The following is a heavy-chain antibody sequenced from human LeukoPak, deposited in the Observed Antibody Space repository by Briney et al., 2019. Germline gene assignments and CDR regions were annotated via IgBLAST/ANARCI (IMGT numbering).Heavy chain of an antibody. CDR3: AIQLAAAGLSYFDY. D-gene: IGHD6-13*01. CDR1: GYTFTGYY. CDR2: INPNSGGT. V-gene: IGHV1-2*02. J-gene: IGHJ4*02. Sequence: ASVNVSCKASGYTFTGYYMHWVRQAPGQGLVWMGWINPNSGGTNYAQKFQGRVTMTRDTSISTAYMELSRLRSDDTAVYYCAIQLAAAGLSYFDYWGQGTLVTVSS.